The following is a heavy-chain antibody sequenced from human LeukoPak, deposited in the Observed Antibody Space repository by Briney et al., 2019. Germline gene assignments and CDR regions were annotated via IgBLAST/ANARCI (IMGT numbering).Heavy chain of an antibody. J-gene: IGHJ2*01. CDR1: GFTFNTYA. D-gene: IGHD3-10*02. CDR2: ISGGDVTT. V-gene: IGHV3-23*01. Sequence: GGSLRLSCAASGFTFNTYAMSWVRQAPGKGLEWVSSISGGDVTTPYADSVKGRFIISRDNSKNTLYLDMDSLRAEDTAMYYCTKPSGRVRGWYFDLWGRGTVVTVSS. CDR3: TKPSGRVRGWYFDL.